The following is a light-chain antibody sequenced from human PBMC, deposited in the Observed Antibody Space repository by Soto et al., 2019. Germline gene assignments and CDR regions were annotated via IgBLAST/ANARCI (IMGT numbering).Light chain of an antibody. CDR2: DTS. V-gene: IGKV3-11*01. Sequence: EIVLTQSPATLSLSPGERATLSCRASQSVSSYLAWYQQKPGQAPRLLMYDTSNRAAGIPARFSGSGSGTDFTLTISSLEPEDFAVYYCQQRSKFLWTFGQGTKVEIK. J-gene: IGKJ1*01. CDR1: QSVSSY. CDR3: QQRSKFLWT.